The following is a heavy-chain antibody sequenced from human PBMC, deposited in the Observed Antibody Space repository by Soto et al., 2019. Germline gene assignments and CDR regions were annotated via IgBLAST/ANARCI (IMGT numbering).Heavy chain of an antibody. CDR3: ARGPPRRFDP. Sequence: SETLSLTCAVYGGSFSVYYWSWIRQPPGKGLEWIGEINHSGSTNYNSSLKSRVTISVDTSKNQFSLKLTSVTAADTAVYYCARGPPRRFDPWGQGILVTVSS. CDR2: INHSGST. J-gene: IGHJ5*02. CDR1: GGSFSVYY. V-gene: IGHV4-34*01.